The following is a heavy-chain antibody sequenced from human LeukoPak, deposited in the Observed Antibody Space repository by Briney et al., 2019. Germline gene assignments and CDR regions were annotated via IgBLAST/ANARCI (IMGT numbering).Heavy chain of an antibody. CDR3: ATRREVQGVYQGYWFDP. D-gene: IGHD3-10*01. CDR2: FDPEDGET. Sequence: GASVTVSHKVSGYTLTELSMHWLRQAPGKGLAWMGGFDPEDGETIYAQKFQGRVTMTEDTSTDTAYMELSSLRSEDTAVYYCATRREVQGVYQGYWFDPWGQGTLVTVSS. J-gene: IGHJ5*02. V-gene: IGHV1-24*01. CDR1: GYTLTELS.